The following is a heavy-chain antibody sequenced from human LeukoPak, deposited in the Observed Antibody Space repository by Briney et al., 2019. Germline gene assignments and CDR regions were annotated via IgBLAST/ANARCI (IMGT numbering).Heavy chain of an antibody. CDR3: ARGRGYNSFDY. CDR1: GGSFSGYY. V-gene: IGHV4-34*01. Sequence: SETLSLTCGVYGGSFSGYYWSWIRQPPGKGLEWIGEINHSGSTNYNPSLKSRVTISVDTSKNQFSLKLSSVTAADTAVYYCARGRGYNSFDYWGQGTLVTVSS. CDR2: INHSGST. J-gene: IGHJ4*02. D-gene: IGHD2/OR15-2a*01.